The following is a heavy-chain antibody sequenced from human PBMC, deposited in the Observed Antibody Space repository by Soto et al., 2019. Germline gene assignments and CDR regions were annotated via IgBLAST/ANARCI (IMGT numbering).Heavy chain of an antibody. CDR1: VGSISRFY. J-gene: IGHJ4*02. CDR3: ARVGGVAARTFDY. Sequence: PSETLCVACTLCVGSISRFYWNWVRQPPGKGLEWIGYLYYSGNTNYNPSLKSRVTISVDASKNQVSLRLTSVTAADTAVYYCARVGGVAARTFDYWGQGTVVTVSS. CDR2: LYYSGNT. D-gene: IGHD2-15*01. V-gene: IGHV4-59*01.